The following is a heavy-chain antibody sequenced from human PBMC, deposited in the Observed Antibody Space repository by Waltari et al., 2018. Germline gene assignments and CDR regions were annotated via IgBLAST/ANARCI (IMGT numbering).Heavy chain of an antibody. CDR3: ATGPIVVVTDGYFQH. V-gene: IGHV1-2*02. CDR2: INPNSGGT. CDR1: GYTFTGYY. Sequence: QVQLVQSGAEVKKPGASVKVSCKASGYTFTGYYMHWVRQAPGQGLEWMGWINPNSGGTNYAQKFQGRVTMTRDTSISTAYMELSRLRSDDTAVYYCATGPIVVVTDGYFQHWGQGTLVTVSS. J-gene: IGHJ1*01. D-gene: IGHD2-21*02.